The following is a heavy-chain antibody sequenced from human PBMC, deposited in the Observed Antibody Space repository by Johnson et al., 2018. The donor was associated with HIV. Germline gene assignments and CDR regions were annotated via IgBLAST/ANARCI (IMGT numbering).Heavy chain of an antibody. CDR3: ARDYNGAFDI. Sequence: VDSVKGRFTISRDNSKNAMSLQMNSLRAEDTAVYYCARDYNGAFDIWGQGTMVTVSS. J-gene: IGHJ3*02. V-gene: IGHV3-7*01. D-gene: IGHD5-24*01.